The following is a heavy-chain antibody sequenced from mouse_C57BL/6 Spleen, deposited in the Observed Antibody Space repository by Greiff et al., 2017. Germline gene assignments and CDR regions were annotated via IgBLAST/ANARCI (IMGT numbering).Heavy chain of an antibody. D-gene: IGHD2-4*01. CDR2: INPSNGGT. Sequence: QVQLQQPGTELVKPGASVKLSCKASGYTFTSYWMHWVKQRPGQGLEWIGNINPSNGGTNYNEKFKSKATLTVDQSSSTAYMQLSSLTSEDSAVYYCAREGFDYGAFAYWGQGTTLTVSS. V-gene: IGHV1-53*01. J-gene: IGHJ2*01. CDR1: GYTFTSYW. CDR3: AREGFDYGAFAY.